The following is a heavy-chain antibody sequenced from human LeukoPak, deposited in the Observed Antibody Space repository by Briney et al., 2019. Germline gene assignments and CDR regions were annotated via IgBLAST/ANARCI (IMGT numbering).Heavy chain of an antibody. V-gene: IGHV4-59*01. D-gene: IGHD6-19*01. CDR3: ARGGIAVAGFGY. J-gene: IGHJ4*02. CDR1: GGSISSYY. CDR2: IYYSGST. Sequence: PSETLSLTCTVSGGSISSYYWSWLRQPPGKGLEWIGYIYYSGSTNYNPSLKSRVTISVDTSKNQFSLKLSSVTAADTAVYYCARGGIAVAGFGYWGQGTLVTVSS.